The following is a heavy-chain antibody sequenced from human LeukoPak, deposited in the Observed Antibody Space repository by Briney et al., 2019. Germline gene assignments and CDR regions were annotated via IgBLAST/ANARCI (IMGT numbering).Heavy chain of an antibody. Sequence: GGSLRLSCAASGFTFDDYTMHWVRQAPGKGLEWVSLISWDGGSTYYADSVKGRFTISRDNSKNSLYLQMNSLRTEDTALYYCAKDTRGYSYGFGTYHYYYYMDVWGKGTTVTVSS. CDR2: ISWDGGST. V-gene: IGHV3-43*01. CDR3: AKDTRGYSYGFGTYHYYYYMDV. D-gene: IGHD5-18*01. J-gene: IGHJ6*03. CDR1: GFTFDDYT.